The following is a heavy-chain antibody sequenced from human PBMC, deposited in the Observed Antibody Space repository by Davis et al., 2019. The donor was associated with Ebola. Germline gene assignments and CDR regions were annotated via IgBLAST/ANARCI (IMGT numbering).Heavy chain of an antibody. V-gene: IGHV3-7*01. CDR3: ARDFDRVRT. D-gene: IGHD1-1*01. CDR2: IKEDGSEK. CDR1: GFTFSRYW. J-gene: IGHJ4*02. Sequence: PGGSLRLSCAASGFTFSRYWMSWVRQAPGKGLEWVANIKEDGSEKYYVDSVKGRFSISRDNAKNTVYLQMNSLRAEYTAVYYCARDFDRVRTWGQGTLVTVSS.